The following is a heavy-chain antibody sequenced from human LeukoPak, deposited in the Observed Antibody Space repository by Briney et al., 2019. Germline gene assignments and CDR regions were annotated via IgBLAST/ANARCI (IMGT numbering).Heavy chain of an antibody. CDR1: GGSISSYY. J-gene: IGHJ4*02. CDR3: ARHNRYSYGPNISFDY. CDR2: IDYSGST. V-gene: IGHV4-59*08. D-gene: IGHD5-18*01. Sequence: SGTLSLTCTVSGGSISSYYWSWIRQPPGKGLECIGYIDYSGSTNYKSSLKSRVTISVDTSKNQFSLKLSSVTAADTAVYYCARHNRYSYGPNISFDYWGQGTLVTVSS.